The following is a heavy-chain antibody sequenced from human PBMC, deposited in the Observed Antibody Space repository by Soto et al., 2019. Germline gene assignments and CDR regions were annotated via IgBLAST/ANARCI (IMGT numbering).Heavy chain of an antibody. Sequence: QTLSLTCAISGDSVSSNNVAWNWIRQSPSRGLEWLGRTNYRSKWYHDYAVSVKSRITINPDTSKNQFSLQLNAVTPEDTAVYYCARDTSERLGYCSGGSCYSGYYYGMDVWGQGTTVTVSS. D-gene: IGHD2-15*01. CDR3: ARDTSERLGYCSGGSCYSGYYYGMDV. J-gene: IGHJ6*02. CDR1: GDSVSSNNVA. CDR2: TNYRSKWYH. V-gene: IGHV6-1*01.